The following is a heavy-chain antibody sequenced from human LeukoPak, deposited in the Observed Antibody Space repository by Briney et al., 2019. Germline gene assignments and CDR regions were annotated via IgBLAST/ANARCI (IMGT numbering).Heavy chain of an antibody. D-gene: IGHD3-22*01. CDR1: GFTFSSYA. J-gene: IGHJ4*02. Sequence: PGRSLRLSCAASGFTFSSYAMHWVRQAPGKGLEWVAVISYDGSNKYYADSVKGRFTISRDNSKNTLYLQMNSLRAEDTAVYYCARDALRGTMIVVVPHYFDYWGQGTLVTVSS. CDR2: ISYDGSNK. CDR3: ARDALRGTMIVVVPHYFDY. V-gene: IGHV3-30*04.